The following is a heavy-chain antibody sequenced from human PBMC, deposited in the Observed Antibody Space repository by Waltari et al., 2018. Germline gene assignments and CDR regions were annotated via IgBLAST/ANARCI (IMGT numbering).Heavy chain of an antibody. V-gene: IGHV3-30*01. CDR1: AFTFSNYA. D-gene: IGHD5-18*01. Sequence: QVQLVESGGGVVQPGRALRLSCAASAFTFSNYAMHWVRKAPGKGREWVAVISNDGNDKFYDDSVKCRFTVSRDNAKNTLFLQMNSLRPEDTDVYYCARVVAAMVRIYYYMDVWGKGTTVTVSS. J-gene: IGHJ6*03. CDR2: ISNDGNDK. CDR3: ARVVAAMVRIYYYMDV.